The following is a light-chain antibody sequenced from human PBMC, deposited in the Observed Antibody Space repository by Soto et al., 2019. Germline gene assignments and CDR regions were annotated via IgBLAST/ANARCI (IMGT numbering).Light chain of an antibody. J-gene: IGLJ1*01. CDR1: SSDVGGYNY. CDR3: SSYTSSSTPV. V-gene: IGLV2-14*01. Sequence: QSALTQPASVSGSPGQSITISCTGTSSDVGGYNYVSWYQQHPGKAPKLMIYEVSNRPSGVSNRFSGSKSGNTASLTISGLQAEDEADYSCSSYTSSSTPVFGTGTKLTVL. CDR2: EVS.